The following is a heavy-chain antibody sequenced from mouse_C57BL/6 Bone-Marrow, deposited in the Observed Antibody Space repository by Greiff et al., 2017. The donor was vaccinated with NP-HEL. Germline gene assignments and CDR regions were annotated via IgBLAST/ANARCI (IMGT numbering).Heavy chain of an antibody. CDR1: GFTFSSYG. D-gene: IGHD2-12*01. V-gene: IGHV5-6*02. J-gene: IGHJ2*01. Sequence: EVKLVESGGDLVKPGGSLKLSCAASGFTFSSYGMSWVRQTPDKRLEWVATISSGGSYTYYPDSVKGRFTISRDNAKNTLYLQMSSLKSEDTAMYYCARQPSYDYWGQGTTLTVSS. CDR3: ARQPSYDY. CDR2: ISSGGSYT.